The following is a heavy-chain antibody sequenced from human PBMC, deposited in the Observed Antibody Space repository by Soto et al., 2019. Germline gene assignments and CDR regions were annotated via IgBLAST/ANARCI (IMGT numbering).Heavy chain of an antibody. CDR1: GCSISSGAYY. V-gene: IGHV4-31*03. D-gene: IGHD4-4*01. Sequence: TLSLTCTVAGCSISSGAYYWSWIRQHPGKGLEWIGYIYYSGSTYYNPSLKSRVSISVDTSENRLSLTLSSVTAADTAVYYCARDRDSNFHSFDYWGQGPLVTVSS. CDR2: IYYSGST. CDR3: ARDRDSNFHSFDY. J-gene: IGHJ4*02.